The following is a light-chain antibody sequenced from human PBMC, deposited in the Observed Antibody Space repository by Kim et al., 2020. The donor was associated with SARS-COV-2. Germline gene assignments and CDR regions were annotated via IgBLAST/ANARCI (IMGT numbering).Light chain of an antibody. CDR2: EDS. Sequence: NSMLTQPHSVSESPGKTITISCTGSSGSIAMNDVQWYQQRPGSAPTTVIYEDSKRPSGVPDRFSGSIDTASNSASLTISGLKTEDEADYYCQSYDNGNQVFGGGTQLTVL. CDR1: SGSIAMND. J-gene: IGLJ3*02. V-gene: IGLV6-57*02. CDR3: QSYDNGNQV.